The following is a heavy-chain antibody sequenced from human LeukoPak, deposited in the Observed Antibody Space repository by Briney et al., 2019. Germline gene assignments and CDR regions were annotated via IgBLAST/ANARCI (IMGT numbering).Heavy chain of an antibody. CDR3: ARVQRVRFPLKYYFDY. CDR1: GGTFSCYA. Sequence: ASVKVSCKASGGTFSCYAISWVRQAPGQGLEWMGRIIPILGIANYAQKFQGRVTITADKSTSTAYMELSSLRSEDTAVYYCARVQRVRFPLKYYFDYWGQGSLVSVSS. D-gene: IGHD3-10*01. J-gene: IGHJ4*02. V-gene: IGHV1-69*04. CDR2: IIPILGIA.